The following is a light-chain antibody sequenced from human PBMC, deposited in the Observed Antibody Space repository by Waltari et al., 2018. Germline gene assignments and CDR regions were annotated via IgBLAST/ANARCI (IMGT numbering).Light chain of an antibody. CDR2: DAS. Sequence: EIVLTQSPATLSLSPGERGTPSCRASQGVSSNLAWYQQKPGQAPRLLLYDASNRATGVPARFSGSGSGTDFTLTISSLEPEDFAVYYCQQRGTWPLTFGGGTKVEIK. CDR1: QGVSSN. V-gene: IGKV3-11*01. CDR3: QQRGTWPLT. J-gene: IGKJ4*01.